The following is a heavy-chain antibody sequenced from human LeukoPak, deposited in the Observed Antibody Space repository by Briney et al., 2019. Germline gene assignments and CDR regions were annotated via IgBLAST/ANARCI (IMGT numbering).Heavy chain of an antibody. CDR3: AKDSSSSWYRNWFDP. J-gene: IGHJ5*02. Sequence: GGTLRLSCAASGFTFSSHGVNWVRQAPGKGLEWVSGISPSGDITYYTDSVKGRFTISRDNSKNTLYLQMNSLRAEDTAVYYCAKDSSSSWYRNWFDPWGQGTLVTVSS. D-gene: IGHD6-13*01. CDR1: GFTFSSHG. CDR2: ISPSGDIT. V-gene: IGHV3-23*01.